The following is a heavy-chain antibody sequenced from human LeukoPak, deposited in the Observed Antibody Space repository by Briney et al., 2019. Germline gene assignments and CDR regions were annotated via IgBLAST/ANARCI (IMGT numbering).Heavy chain of an antibody. J-gene: IGHJ4*02. CDR1: GFSFNRNA. Sequence: GGSLRLSCAASGFSFNRNAMHWVRQAPGKGREWVAVISYDGSRKNYADSVKGRFTISRGNSKNSLSLQMNSLRAEDTAVYYCARDTAQSLTLYGVVDFWGQGTLVTVSS. D-gene: IGHD3-9*01. V-gene: IGHV3-30-3*01. CDR3: ARDTAQSLTLYGVVDF. CDR2: ISYDGSRK.